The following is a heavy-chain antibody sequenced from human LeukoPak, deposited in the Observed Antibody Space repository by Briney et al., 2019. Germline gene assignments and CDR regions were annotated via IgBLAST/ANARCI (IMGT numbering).Heavy chain of an antibody. D-gene: IGHD5-18*01. Sequence: ASVKVSCKASGYTFTSYDINWVRQATGQGLEWMGWMNPNSGNTGYAQKFQGRVTITRNTSISTAYMELSSLRSEDTAVYYCARASGRGYSYGSYYYYMDVWGKGTTVTVS. V-gene: IGHV1-8*03. J-gene: IGHJ6*03. CDR3: ARASGRGYSYGSYYYYMDV. CDR2: MNPNSGNT. CDR1: GYTFTSYD.